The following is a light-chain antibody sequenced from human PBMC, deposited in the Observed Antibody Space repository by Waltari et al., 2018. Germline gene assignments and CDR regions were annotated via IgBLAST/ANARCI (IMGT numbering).Light chain of an antibody. CDR1: QSLFWGKDKNNY. J-gene: IGKJ2*01. V-gene: IGKV4-1*01. Sequence: DIVMTQSPDSLPVSLGETVTINCISSQSLFWGKDKNNYLAWYQQTPGQPPRLLIHWAQFREPGVPDRFIGSGSGTDFALTISNLQAEDVAVYYCQQYYSNPQTFGPGTKLEI. CDR3: QQYYSNPQT. CDR2: WAQ.